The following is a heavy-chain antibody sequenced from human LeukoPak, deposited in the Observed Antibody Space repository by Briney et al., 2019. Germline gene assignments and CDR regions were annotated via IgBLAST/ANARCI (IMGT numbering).Heavy chain of an antibody. D-gene: IGHD3-22*01. CDR1: GGSISSGGYY. J-gene: IGHJ5*02. CDR2: IYYSGST. Sequence: PSETLSLTCTVSGGSISSGGYYWGWIRQHPGKGLEWIGYIYYSGSTYYNPSLKSRVTISVDTSKNQFSLKLSSVTAADTAVYYCARLGAYDSSGYYLWGQGTLVTVSS. CDR3: ARLGAYDSSGYYL. V-gene: IGHV4-31*03.